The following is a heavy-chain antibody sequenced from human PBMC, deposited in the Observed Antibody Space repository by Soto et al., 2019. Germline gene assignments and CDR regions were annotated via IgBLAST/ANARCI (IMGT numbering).Heavy chain of an antibody. CDR2: IFHDGTA. J-gene: IGHJ4*02. D-gene: IGHD3-10*01. CDR3: ARLVYDTRLNYMYFDF. CDR1: GVSLTSGNW. Sequence: LSRTCAVSGVSLTSGNWWTWVRQSPQRGLEYIGEIFHDGTANYYPSFERRVAMSVDTPRNQFSLKLTSVTAADTAAYFCARLVYDTRLNYMYFDFWGPGTLVTVSS. V-gene: IGHV4-4*01.